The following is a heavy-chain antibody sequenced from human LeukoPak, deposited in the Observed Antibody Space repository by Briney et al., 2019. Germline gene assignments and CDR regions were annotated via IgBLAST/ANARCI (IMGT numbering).Heavy chain of an antibody. CDR2: ISGSGGST. V-gene: IGHV3-23*01. CDR3: AKENVLYYYDSSGYYPDNFDY. CDR1: GFTFSSYA. J-gene: IGHJ4*02. Sequence: PGGSLRLSCAASGFTFSSYAMSWVRQAPVKGLEWVSAISGSGGSTYYADSVKGRFTISRDNSKNTLYLQMNSLRAEDTAVYYCAKENVLYYYDSSGYYPDNFDYWGQGTLVTVSS. D-gene: IGHD3-22*01.